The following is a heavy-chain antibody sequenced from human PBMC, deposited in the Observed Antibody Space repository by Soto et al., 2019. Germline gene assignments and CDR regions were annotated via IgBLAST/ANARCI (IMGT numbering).Heavy chain of an antibody. CDR3: AAPLLYLGELSSIGY. J-gene: IGHJ4*02. CDR1: GYTFTGYY. Sequence: SVKVSCKASGYTFTGYYMHWVRQAPGQVLEWMGVIIPIFGTANYAKKFQGRVTITADESTSTAYMELNSLIAEDTAVYYCAAPLLYLGELSSIGYWGQGTLVTVSS. CDR2: IIPIFGTA. V-gene: IGHV1-69*13. D-gene: IGHD3-16*02.